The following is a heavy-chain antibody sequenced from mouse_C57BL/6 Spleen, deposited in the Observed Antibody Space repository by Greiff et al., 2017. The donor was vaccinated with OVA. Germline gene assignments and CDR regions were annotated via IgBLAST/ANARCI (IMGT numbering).Heavy chain of an antibody. CDR1: GFNIKDDY. J-gene: IGHJ3*01. CDR3: TMAMVTTGVAY. V-gene: IGHV14-4*01. Sequence: VQLQQSGAELVRPGASVKLSCTASGFNIKDDYMHWVKQRPEQGLEWIGWIDPENGDTEYASKFQGKATITADKSSNTAYLQLSSLTSEDTAVYYCTMAMVTTGVAYWGQGTLVTVSA. D-gene: IGHD2-2*01. CDR2: IDPENGDT.